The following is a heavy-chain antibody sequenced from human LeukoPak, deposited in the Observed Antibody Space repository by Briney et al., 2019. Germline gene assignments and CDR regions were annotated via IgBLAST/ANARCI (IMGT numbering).Heavy chain of an antibody. CDR3: ARAGSSGYFVYYQH. CDR1: GCSISSYY. J-gene: IGHJ1*01. Sequence: PSETLSLTCTVSGCSISSYYWSWIRQPPGKGLEWIGYINYSGSTNYNPSLRSRVTISVNTSKNQFSLKLSSVTAEDTAVYYCARAGSSGYFVYYQHWGQGTLVTVSS. D-gene: IGHD6-13*01. V-gene: IGHV4-59*01. CDR2: INYSGST.